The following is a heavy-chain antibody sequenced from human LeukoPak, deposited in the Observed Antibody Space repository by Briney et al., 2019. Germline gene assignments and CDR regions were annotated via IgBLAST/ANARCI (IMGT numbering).Heavy chain of an antibody. CDR1: GFTFSSCA. J-gene: IGHJ4*02. CDR2: ISVSGGTT. V-gene: IGHV3-23*01. D-gene: IGHD3/OR15-3a*01. CDR3: AKAGTGSYFDY. Sequence: PGGSLRLSCAASGFTFSSCAMSWVRQAPGKGLEWVSAISVSGGTTYYADSVKGRFTISRDNSKNTLYLQMNSLRAEDTAVYYCAKAGTGSYFDYWGQGTLVTVSS.